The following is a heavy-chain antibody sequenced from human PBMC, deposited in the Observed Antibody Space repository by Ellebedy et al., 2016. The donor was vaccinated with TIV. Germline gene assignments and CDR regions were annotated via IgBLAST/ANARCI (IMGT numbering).Heavy chain of an antibody. V-gene: IGHV3-7*03. Sequence: PGGSLRLSCEVSGFMFKNYWMSWVRQAPGKGLEWVGNIKEDGSEKYHVDSVKGRFTISRDNAKNSLYLQMDSLRAEDTAVYFCARDLKGYSGYVSHFDNWGQGTPVYVSS. CDR2: IKEDGSEK. CDR1: GFMFKNYW. J-gene: IGHJ4*02. D-gene: IGHD5-12*01. CDR3: ARDLKGYSGYVSHFDN.